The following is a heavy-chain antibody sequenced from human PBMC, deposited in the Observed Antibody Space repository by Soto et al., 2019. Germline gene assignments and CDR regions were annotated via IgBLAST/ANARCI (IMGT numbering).Heavy chain of an antibody. CDR1: GFTFSTSG. CDR2: ISGSGSST. V-gene: IGHV3-23*01. Sequence: HPGGSLRLSCATSGFTFSTSGMSWVRQPPGKGLEWVSSISGSGSSTYYADSVKGRFTVSRDNSMNTLYLQMNSLGAEDTAVYYCTRDPPNILTGHYQASHFDSWGHAIRVTVSS. J-gene: IGHJ4*01. CDR3: TRDPPNILTGHYQASHFDS. D-gene: IGHD3-9*01.